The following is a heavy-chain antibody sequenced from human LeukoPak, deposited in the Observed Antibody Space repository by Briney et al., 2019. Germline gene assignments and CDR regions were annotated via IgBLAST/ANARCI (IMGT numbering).Heavy chain of an antibody. CDR3: AKDVDSSGYYHFDY. CDR1: GFTFSSYG. D-gene: IGHD3-22*01. CDR2: ISYDRSNK. J-gene: IGHJ4*02. Sequence: GGSLRLSCAASGFTFSSYGMHWVRQAPGKGLEWVAVISYDRSNKYYADSVKGRFTISRDNSKNTLYLQMNSLRAEDTAVYYCAKDVDSSGYYHFDYWGQGTLVTVSS. V-gene: IGHV3-30*18.